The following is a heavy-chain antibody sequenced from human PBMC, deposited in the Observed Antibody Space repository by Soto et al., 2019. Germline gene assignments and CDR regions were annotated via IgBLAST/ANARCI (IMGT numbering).Heavy chain of an antibody. J-gene: IGHJ4*02. CDR1: EFTFSSYA. CDR3: APVSDWALIY. CDR2: IGSRGGIT. D-gene: IGHD6-19*01. V-gene: IGHV3-23*01. Sequence: EVQLLESGGGLVQPGGSLRLSCAVSEFTFSSYAMNWVRQAPGKGLEWVATIGSRGGITYYADSVKGRFTISRDNSKNTLYLQIHSLRDEDTAVYYCAPVSDWALIYWGQGTLVTVYS.